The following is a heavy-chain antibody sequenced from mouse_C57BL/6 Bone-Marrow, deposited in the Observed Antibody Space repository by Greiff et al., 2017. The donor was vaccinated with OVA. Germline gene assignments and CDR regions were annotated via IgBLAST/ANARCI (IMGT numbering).Heavy chain of an antibody. Sequence: VHVKQSGAELVRPGASVKLSCTASGFNIKDDYMHWVKQRPEQGLEWIGWIDPENGDTEYASKFQGKATITADTSSNTAYLQLSSLTSEDTAVYYCTTKGIYYVYEGDYWGQGTSVTVSS. CDR2: IDPENGDT. V-gene: IGHV14-4*01. J-gene: IGHJ4*01. D-gene: IGHD2-2*01. CDR3: TTKGIYYVYEGDY. CDR1: GFNIKDDY.